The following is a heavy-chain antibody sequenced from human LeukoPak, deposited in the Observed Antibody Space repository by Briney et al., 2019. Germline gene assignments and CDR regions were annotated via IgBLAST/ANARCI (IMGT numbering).Heavy chain of an antibody. J-gene: IGHJ4*02. D-gene: IGHD6-13*01. V-gene: IGHV1-18*01. CDR1: GYTFTSYG. Sequence: ASVKVSCKASGYTFTSYGISWVRQAPGQGLEWMGWISAYNGNTNYAQKLQGRVTMTTDTSTSTAYMELRSLRSDDTAVYYCARDGRPALSIAAARIGGYWGQGTLVTVSS. CDR3: ARDGRPALSIAAARIGGY. CDR2: ISAYNGNT.